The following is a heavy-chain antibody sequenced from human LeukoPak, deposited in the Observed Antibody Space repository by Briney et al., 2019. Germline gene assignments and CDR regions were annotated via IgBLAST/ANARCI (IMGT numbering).Heavy chain of an antibody. Sequence: PGGSLRLSCAASGFTFSSYAMHWVRQAPGKGLEWVAVISYDGSNKYYADSVKGRFTISRDNSKNTLYLQMNSLRAEDTAVYYCARDALKRPYNWFDPWGQGTLVTVSS. CDR3: ARDALKRPYNWFDP. CDR1: GFTFSSYA. D-gene: IGHD1-1*01. J-gene: IGHJ5*02. CDR2: ISYDGSNK. V-gene: IGHV3-30-3*01.